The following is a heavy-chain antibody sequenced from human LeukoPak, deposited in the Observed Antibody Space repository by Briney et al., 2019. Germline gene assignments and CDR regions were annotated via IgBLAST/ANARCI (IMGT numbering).Heavy chain of an antibody. J-gene: IGHJ5*02. CDR2: ISYSGRT. V-gene: IGHV4-59*12. D-gene: IGHD1-26*01. CDR3: ARGEGS. Sequence: SETLSLTCTVSGGSISSYYWSWIRQPPGKGLEWIGYISYSGRTNYNPSLKSRVTISVDTSKNQFSLRLTSVTAADTAVYYCARGEGSWGQGTLVTVSS. CDR1: GGSISSYY.